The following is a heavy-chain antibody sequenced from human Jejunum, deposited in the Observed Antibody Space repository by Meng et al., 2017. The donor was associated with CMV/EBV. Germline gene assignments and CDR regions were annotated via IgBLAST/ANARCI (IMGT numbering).Heavy chain of an antibody. J-gene: IGHJ4*02. CDR3: TAGLGYSDCDY. V-gene: IGHV3-15*01. Sequence: EVQLVESXGGLVKPGXSRRLPCAASGFTFSNAWMSWVRQAPGKGLEWVGRIKIKSHGGAMDYAAPVKGRFTISRDDSKNMLYLQMNSLKTEDTAVYYCTAGLGYSDCDYWGQGTLVTVSS. D-gene: IGHD5-12*01. CDR1: GFTFSNAW. CDR2: IKIKSHGGAM.